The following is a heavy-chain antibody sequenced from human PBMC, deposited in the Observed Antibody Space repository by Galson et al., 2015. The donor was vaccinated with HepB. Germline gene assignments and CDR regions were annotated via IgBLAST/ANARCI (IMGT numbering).Heavy chain of an antibody. D-gene: IGHD2-2*03. J-gene: IGHJ3*02. CDR1: GFTLSSYS. CDR2: ISSSSSYI. CDR3: ARDGYCSSTSCDDAFDI. V-gene: IGHV3-21*01. Sequence: SVRLSCAASGFTLSSYSMKRVRQAPREGLEWVSSISSSSSYIYYADSVKGRFTISRDNAKNSLYLQMNSLRAEDTAVYYCARDGYCSSTSCDDAFDIWGQGTMVTVSS.